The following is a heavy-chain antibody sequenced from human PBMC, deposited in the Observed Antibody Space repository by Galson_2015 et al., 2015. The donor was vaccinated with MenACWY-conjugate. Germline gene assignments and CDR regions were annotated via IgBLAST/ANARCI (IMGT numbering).Heavy chain of an antibody. V-gene: IGHV4-59*01. CDR2: IHYSGST. CDR3: ARWVAVKMIEY. D-gene: IGHD6-19*01. CDR1: GASISTDY. Sequence: LTCSVSGASISTDYWSWFRQPPGKGLEWIGYIHYSGSTKYNPSLKTRVTMSLDTSENQFSLKLSSVTAADTAVYYCARWVAVKMIEYCGQGTLVTVSS. J-gene: IGHJ4*02.